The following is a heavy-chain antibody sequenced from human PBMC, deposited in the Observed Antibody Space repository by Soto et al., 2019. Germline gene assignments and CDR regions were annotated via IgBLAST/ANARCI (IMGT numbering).Heavy chain of an antibody. D-gene: IGHD5-12*01. CDR3: ARGGIYTGYNGYSNWFDP. CDR1: GGSFSSYY. J-gene: IGHJ5*02. Sequence: PSETLSLTCAVYGGSFSSYYWGWIRQPPGKGLEWIGYIYYSGSTNYNPSLKSRVTISVDTSKNQFSLKLTSVTAADTAVYYCARGGIYTGYNGYSNWFDPWGQGTLVTVSS. V-gene: IGHV4-59*01. CDR2: IYYSGST.